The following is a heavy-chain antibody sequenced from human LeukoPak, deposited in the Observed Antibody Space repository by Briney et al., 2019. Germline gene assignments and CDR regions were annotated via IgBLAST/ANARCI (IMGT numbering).Heavy chain of an antibody. J-gene: IGHJ5*02. CDR2: IYYSGST. CDR1: GGSIGSSSYY. V-gene: IGHV4-39*07. CDR3: ARLRRWGAWFDP. D-gene: IGHD1-26*01. Sequence: SETLSLTCTVSGGSIGSSSYYWGWIRQPPGKGLKWIGSIYYSGSTYYNPSLKSRVTISVDTSKNQFSLKLSSVTAADTAVYYCARLRRWGAWFDPWGQGTLVTVSS.